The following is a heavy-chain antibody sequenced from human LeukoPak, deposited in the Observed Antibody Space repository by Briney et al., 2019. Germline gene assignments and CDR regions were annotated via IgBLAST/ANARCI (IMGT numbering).Heavy chain of an antibody. V-gene: IGHV3-9*01. J-gene: IGHJ3*02. CDR1: GFTFSSYS. CDR2: ISWNSGRI. D-gene: IGHD3-16*01. Sequence: PGGSLRLSCAASGFTFSSYSMNWVRQAPGKGLEWVSGISWNSGRIGYADSVKGRSTISRDNAKNSLYLQMNSLRVEDTALYYCAKDFYRLGEFDAFDNWGQGTMVTVSS. CDR3: AKDFYRLGEFDAFDN.